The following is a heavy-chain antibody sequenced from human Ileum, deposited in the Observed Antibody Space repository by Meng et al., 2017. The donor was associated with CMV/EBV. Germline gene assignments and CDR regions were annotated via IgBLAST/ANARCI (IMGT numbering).Heavy chain of an antibody. CDR1: GFSPSTSGEG. D-gene: IGHD1-26*01. CDR2: IYRGDDK. V-gene: IGHV2-5*02. CDR3: AHFVGGYYPSRPDY. Sequence: HIPLQESGPSLVKPTQTLTLTCSFSGFSPSTSGEGVGWIRQPPGKALEWLALIYRGDDKRYSPSLNSRLTIAKDTSKNEVVLTLTNMGPIDTGTYYCAHFVGGYYPSRPDYWGQGTLVTVSS. J-gene: IGHJ4*02.